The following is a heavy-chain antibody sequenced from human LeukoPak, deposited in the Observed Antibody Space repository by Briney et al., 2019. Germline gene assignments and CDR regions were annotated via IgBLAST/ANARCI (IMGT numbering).Heavy chain of an antibody. CDR2: IKQDGSET. J-gene: IGHJ4*02. V-gene: IGHV3-7*01. CDR3: AVNVPPHY. Sequence: GGSLRLSCAASGFSFYHYWMTWVRQAPGKGLEWVANIKQDGSETYYVDSVKGRFTISRDNARTSLYLQMNSLRPEDTAVYYCAVNVPPHYWGQGTLVTVSS. CDR1: GFSFYHYW. D-gene: IGHD2-2*01.